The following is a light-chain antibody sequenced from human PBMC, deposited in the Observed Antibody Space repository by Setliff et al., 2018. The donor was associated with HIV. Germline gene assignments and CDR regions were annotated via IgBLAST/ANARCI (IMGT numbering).Light chain of an antibody. J-gene: IGLJ3*02. V-gene: IGLV7-46*01. CDR2: DTS. Sequence: QAVVTQEPSLTVSPGGTVTPTCGSITGAVASGHYPYWFQQKPGQAPRTLIYDTSNKHSWTPARFSGSLLGGKAALTLSGAQPEDEAAYFCFLTYSGARRVFGGGTKVTVL. CDR1: TGAVASGHY. CDR3: FLTYSGARRV.